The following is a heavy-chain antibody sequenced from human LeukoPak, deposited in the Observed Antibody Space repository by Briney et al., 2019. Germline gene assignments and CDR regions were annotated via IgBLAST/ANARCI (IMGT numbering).Heavy chain of an antibody. V-gene: IGHV4-34*01. J-gene: IGHJ5*02. CDR2: INHSGST. Sequence: SGTLSLTCAVYGGSFSGYYWSWIRQPPGKGLEWIGEINHSGSTNYNPSLKSRVTISVDTSKNQFSLKLSSVTAADTAVYYCARATDILTGYWGHRFDPWGQGTLVTVSS. CDR3: ARATDILTGYWGHRFDP. CDR1: GGSFSGYY. D-gene: IGHD3-9*01.